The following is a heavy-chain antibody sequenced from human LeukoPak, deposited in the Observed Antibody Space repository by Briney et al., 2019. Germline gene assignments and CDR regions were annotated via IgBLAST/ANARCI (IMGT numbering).Heavy chain of an antibody. J-gene: IGHJ4*02. CDR3: ARVPPLRFLEWYRDY. CDR2: IYYSGST. D-gene: IGHD3-3*01. CDR1: GGSISSADYY. V-gene: IGHV4-30-4*08. Sequence: PSETLSLTCTVSGGSISSADYYWSWIRQPPGKGLEWIGYIYYSGSTNCNPSLKSRITMSLDTSKNQFSLKLSSVTAADTAMYYCARVPPLRFLEWYRDYWGQGTLVTVSS.